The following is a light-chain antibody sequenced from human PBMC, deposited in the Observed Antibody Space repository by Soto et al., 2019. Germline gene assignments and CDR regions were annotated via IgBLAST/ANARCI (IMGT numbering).Light chain of an antibody. J-gene: IGKJ5*01. Sequence: EVVLTQSPGTLSLSPGERATLSCRASQSVNNNYLAWYQQKPGQAPRLLIYGASTRATGIPDRFSGSGSGTAFTLTISRLEPEDFAVYYCQHYSGSPIGFGQGTRLDIK. CDR2: GAS. CDR3: QHYSGSPIG. V-gene: IGKV3-20*01. CDR1: QSVNNNY.